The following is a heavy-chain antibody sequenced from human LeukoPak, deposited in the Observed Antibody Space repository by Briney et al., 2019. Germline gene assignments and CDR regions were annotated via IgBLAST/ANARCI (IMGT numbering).Heavy chain of an antibody. CDR3: ARRNYYISWFDP. CDR2: INHSGST. V-gene: IGHV4-34*01. D-gene: IGHD3-10*01. Sequence: SETLSLTCAVYGGSFSGYYWSWIRQPPGKGLEWIGEINHSGSTNYNPSLKSRVTISVDTSKNQFSLKLSSVTAADTAVYYCARRNYYISWFDPWGQGTLVTVSS. J-gene: IGHJ5*02. CDR1: GGSFSGYY.